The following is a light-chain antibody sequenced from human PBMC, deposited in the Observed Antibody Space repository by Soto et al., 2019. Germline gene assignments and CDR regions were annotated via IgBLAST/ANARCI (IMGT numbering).Light chain of an antibody. CDR3: SSYTSSSTLGVV. Sequence: QSALTQPASVSGSPGQSITISCTGTSSDVGGYNYVSWYQQHPDKAPKLMIYDVSNRPSGVSNRFSGSKSGNTASLTISGLQAEDEADYYCSSYTSSSTLGVVFGGGTQLTVL. CDR1: SSDVGGYNY. J-gene: IGLJ2*01. CDR2: DVS. V-gene: IGLV2-14*01.